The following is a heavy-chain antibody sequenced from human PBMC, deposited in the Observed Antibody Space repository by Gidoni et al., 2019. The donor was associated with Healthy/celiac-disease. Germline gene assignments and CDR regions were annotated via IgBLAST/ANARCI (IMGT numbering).Heavy chain of an antibody. D-gene: IGHD1-26*01. Sequence: EVQLLGSGGGLVQPGGSLRLSCAASGFTFSSYAMSWVRQAPGKGLEWVSAIRGSVGSTYYADAVKGRFTISRDNSKNTLDMPRNSLRAEDTAVYSGAKVALARGSYFLGAFDIWGQGTMVTVSS. J-gene: IGHJ3*02. CDR3: AKVALARGSYFLGAFDI. CDR2: IRGSVGST. V-gene: IGHV3-23*01. CDR1: GFTFSSYA.